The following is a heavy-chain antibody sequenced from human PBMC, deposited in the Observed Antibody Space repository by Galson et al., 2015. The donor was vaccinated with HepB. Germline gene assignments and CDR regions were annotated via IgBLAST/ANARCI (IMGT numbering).Heavy chain of an antibody. V-gene: IGHV7-4-1*02. CDR3: ASPHLYYYYGMDV. CDR2: NNTNTGNP. J-gene: IGHJ6*02. Sequence: SVKVSCKASGYTFTSYAMNWVRKGPGQGLEWMGWNNTNTGNPTYPQGFTGRFLFSLDTSVSTAYLQISSLKAEDTAVYYCASPHLYYYYGMDVWGQGTTVTVSS. CDR1: GYTFTSYA.